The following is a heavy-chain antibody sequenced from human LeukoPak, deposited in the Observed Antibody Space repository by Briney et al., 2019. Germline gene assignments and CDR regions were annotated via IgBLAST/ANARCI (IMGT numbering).Heavy chain of an antibody. CDR1: GFTFSSYW. Sequence: GGSLRLSCAASGFTFSSYWMSWVRQAPGKGLEWAANIKQDGSEKYYVDSVRGRFTISRDNAKNSLYLQMNSLRAEDTAVYYCARDATMVRGVDYYYYYYGMDVWGQGTTVIVSS. CDR2: IKQDGSEK. D-gene: IGHD3-10*01. J-gene: IGHJ6*02. CDR3: ARDATMVRGVDYYYYYYGMDV. V-gene: IGHV3-7*01.